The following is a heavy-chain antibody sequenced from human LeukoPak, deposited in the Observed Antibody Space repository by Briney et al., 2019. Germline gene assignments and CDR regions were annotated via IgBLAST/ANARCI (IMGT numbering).Heavy chain of an antibody. CDR1: GFTFSSYS. J-gene: IGHJ3*02. CDR2: ISSSSSYI. Sequence: PGGSLRLSCAASGFTFSSYSMNWVRQAPGKGLEWVSSISSSSSYIYYADSVKGRFTISRDNAKNSLYLQMNSLRAEDTAVYYCARDPGADSRAFDIWGQGTMVTVSS. CDR3: ARDPGADSRAFDI. D-gene: IGHD6-13*01. V-gene: IGHV3-21*01.